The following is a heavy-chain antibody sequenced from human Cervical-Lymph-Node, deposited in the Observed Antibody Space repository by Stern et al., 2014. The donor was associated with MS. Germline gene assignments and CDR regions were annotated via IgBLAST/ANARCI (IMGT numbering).Heavy chain of an antibody. CDR2: ISAYTGDT. CDR1: GYTFSSYA. V-gene: IGHV1-18*01. D-gene: IGHD1-26*01. J-gene: IGHJ5*02. Sequence: HVQLGQSGPEMKNPGASVKVSCKASGYTFSSYAISWVRQAPGQGLEWMGWISAYTGDTNYAQKLQGRVTLTTDTSTSTAYMELGSLTSDDTAVYYCARRIRRGARYNWFDPWGQGTLVTVSS. CDR3: ARRIRRGARYNWFDP.